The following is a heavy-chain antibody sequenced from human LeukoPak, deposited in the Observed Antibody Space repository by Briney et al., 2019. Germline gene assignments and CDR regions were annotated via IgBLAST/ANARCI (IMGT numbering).Heavy chain of an antibody. V-gene: IGHV3-33*01. CDR2: IWYDGTHK. CDR3: ATDRGDGYKGLDY. D-gene: IGHD5-24*01. J-gene: IGHJ4*02. Sequence: PGGSLRLSCAASGFTFSSCGIHWVRQAPGKGLEWVAVIWYDGTHKFYGDSVKGRFTISRDNSKNTVYLQMNSLRAEDTAVYYCATDRGDGYKGLDYWGQGTLVTVSS. CDR1: GFTFSSCG.